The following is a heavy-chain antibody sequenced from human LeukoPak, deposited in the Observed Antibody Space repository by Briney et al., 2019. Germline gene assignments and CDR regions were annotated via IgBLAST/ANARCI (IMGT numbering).Heavy chain of an antibody. D-gene: IGHD6-13*01. CDR1: EFTFSSYG. Sequence: PGRSLRLSCAASEFTFSSYGMHWVRQAPGKGLEWVAFIRYDGSNKYYADSVKGRFTISRDNSKNTLYLQMNSLRAEDTAVYYCARGVLSWYRWYFDYWGQGTLVTVSS. J-gene: IGHJ4*02. V-gene: IGHV3-33*08. CDR3: ARGVLSWYRWYFDY. CDR2: IRYDGSNK.